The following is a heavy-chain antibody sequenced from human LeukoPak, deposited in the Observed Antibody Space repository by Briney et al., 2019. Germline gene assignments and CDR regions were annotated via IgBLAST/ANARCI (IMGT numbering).Heavy chain of an antibody. CDR2: IYYSGST. CDR3: ARDRPHVLRYFDWTFNAYYYYYGMDV. D-gene: IGHD3-9*01. CDR1: GGSISSYY. V-gene: IGHV4-59*01. Sequence: SETLSLTCTVSGGSISSYYWSWIRQPPGKGLEWIGYIYYSGSTNYNPSLKSRVAISVDTSKNQFSLKLSSVTAADTAVYYCARDRPHVLRYFDWTFNAYYYYYGMDVWGQGTTVTVSS. J-gene: IGHJ6*02.